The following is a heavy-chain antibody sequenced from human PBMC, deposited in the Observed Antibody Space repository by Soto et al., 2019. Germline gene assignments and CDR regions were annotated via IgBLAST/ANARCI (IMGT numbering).Heavy chain of an antibody. Sequence: PGGSLRLSCAASGFTFSSYSMNWVRQAPGKGLECVSAISGSGCSTYYADSVKGRLTISRDNSKNTLYLQMNTLRAAHTAVCYCGTSTTVPPLAYWGQGTLVTAYS. CDR1: GFTFSSYS. J-gene: IGHJ4*02. CDR3: GTSTTVPPLAY. CDR2: ISGSGCST. V-gene: IGHV3-23*01. D-gene: IGHD4-17*01.